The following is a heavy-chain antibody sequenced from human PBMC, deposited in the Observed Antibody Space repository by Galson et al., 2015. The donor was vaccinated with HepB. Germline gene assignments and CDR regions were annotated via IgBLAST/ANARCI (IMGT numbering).Heavy chain of an antibody. J-gene: IGHJ2*01. Sequence: CAISGDSVSSHSAAWNWIRQSPSRGLEWLGRTYYRSKWYNDYAVSVKSRITINPDTSKNQFSLQLSSVTPEDTAVYYCASSRGGPWYFDLWGRGTLVTVSS. V-gene: IGHV6-1*01. CDR3: ASSRGGPWYFDL. CDR2: TYYRSKWYN. D-gene: IGHD3-16*01. CDR1: GDSVSSHSAA.